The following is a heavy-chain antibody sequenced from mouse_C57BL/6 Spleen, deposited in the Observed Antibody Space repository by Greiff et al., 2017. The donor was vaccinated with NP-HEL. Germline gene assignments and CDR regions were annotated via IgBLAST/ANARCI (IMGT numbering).Heavy chain of an antibody. CDR2: FYPGDGDT. J-gene: IGHJ4*01. D-gene: IGHD1-1*01. Sequence: QVQLKQSGAELVKPGASVKISCKASGYAFSSYWMNWVKQRPGKGLVWIGQFYPGDGDTNYNGKFKGKATLTADKSTSTAYMQLSSLTSEDSAVYFCARVATVKPGDWGQGTSVTVSS. CDR3: ARVATVKPGD. V-gene: IGHV1-80*01. CDR1: GYAFSSYW.